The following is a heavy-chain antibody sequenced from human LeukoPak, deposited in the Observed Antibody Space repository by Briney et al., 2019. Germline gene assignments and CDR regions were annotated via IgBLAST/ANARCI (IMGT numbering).Heavy chain of an antibody. CDR3: ATSIAARSKFDY. CDR1: GFTFSSYA. Sequence: SGGSLRLSCAASGFTFSSYAMSWVRQPPGKGLEWIGEINHSGSTNYNPSLKSRVTISVDTSKNQFSLKLSSVTAADTAVYYCATSIAARSKFDYWGQGTLVTVSS. D-gene: IGHD6-6*01. J-gene: IGHJ4*02. V-gene: IGHV4-34*08. CDR2: INHSGST.